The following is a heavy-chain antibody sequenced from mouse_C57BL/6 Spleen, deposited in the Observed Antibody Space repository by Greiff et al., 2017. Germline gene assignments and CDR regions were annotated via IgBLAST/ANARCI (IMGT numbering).Heavy chain of an antibody. D-gene: IGHD1-1*01. CDR2: IYPSDSET. Sequence: QVQLQQPGAELVRPGSSVKLSCKASGYTFTSYWMDWVKQRPGQGLEWIGNIYPSDSETHYNQKFKDKATLTVDKSSSTAYMQLSSLTSEDSAVYYCARSGTTVPCAYWGQGTLVTVSA. J-gene: IGHJ3*01. V-gene: IGHV1-61*01. CDR1: GYTFTSYW. CDR3: ARSGTTVPCAY.